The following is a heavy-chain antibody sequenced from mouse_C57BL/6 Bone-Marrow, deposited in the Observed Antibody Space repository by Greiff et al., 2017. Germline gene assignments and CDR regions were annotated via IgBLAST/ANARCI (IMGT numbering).Heavy chain of an antibody. CDR3: ARGGWWYFDV. CDR1: GFTFSSYA. V-gene: IGHV5-4*03. Sequence: EVKLVESGGGLVKPGGSLKLSCAASGFTFSSYAMSWVRQTPEKRLEWVATISDGGSYTYYPDNVKGRFTISRDNAKNNLYLQMSHLKSEDTAMFYCARGGWWYFDVWGTGTTVTVAS. D-gene: IGHD2-3*01. CDR2: ISDGGSYT. J-gene: IGHJ1*03.